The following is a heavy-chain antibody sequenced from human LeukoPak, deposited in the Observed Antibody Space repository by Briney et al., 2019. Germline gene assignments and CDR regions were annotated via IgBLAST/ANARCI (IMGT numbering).Heavy chain of an antibody. Sequence: ASVKVSCKASGYTFTTYYIHWVRQAPGQGLEWMGLINPSGGSTTYAQKFQGRVTMTRDTSTSTVYMRLNILRSEDTAVYYCAREGPRDTMIRGARSYWFDPWGQGTLVTVSS. CDR2: INPSGGST. V-gene: IGHV1-46*01. CDR1: GYTFTTYY. J-gene: IGHJ5*02. D-gene: IGHD3-10*01. CDR3: AREGPRDTMIRGARSYWFDP.